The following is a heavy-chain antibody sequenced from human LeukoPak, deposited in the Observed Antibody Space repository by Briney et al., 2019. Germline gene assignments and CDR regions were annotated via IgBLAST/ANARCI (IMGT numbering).Heavy chain of an antibody. CDR3: ARVELAYDILTGYYTGEYYFDY. J-gene: IGHJ4*02. Sequence: GGSLRLSCAASGFTVSSNYMSWVRQAPGKGLEWVSVIYSGGSTYYADSVKGRFTISRDNSKNTLYLQMNSLRAEDTAVYYCARVELAYDILTGYYTGEYYFDYWGQGTLVTVSS. D-gene: IGHD3-9*01. V-gene: IGHV3-66*02. CDR1: GFTVSSNY. CDR2: IYSGGST.